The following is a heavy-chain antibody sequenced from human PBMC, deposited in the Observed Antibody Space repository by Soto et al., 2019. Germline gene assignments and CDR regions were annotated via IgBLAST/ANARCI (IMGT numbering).Heavy chain of an antibody. CDR2: IIPIFGTA. CDR1: GGTFSSYA. J-gene: IGHJ5*02. V-gene: IGHV1-69*01. Sequence: QVQLVQSGAEVKKPGSSVKVSCKASGGTFSSYAISWVRQAPGQGLEWMGGIIPIFGTANYAQKFQGRVTITADQSTSTAYMELSSMRSEDTAVYYCARDRPDNNHYYHRFDPWGQGTLVTVSS. CDR3: ARDRPDNNHYYHRFDP. D-gene: IGHD3-22*01.